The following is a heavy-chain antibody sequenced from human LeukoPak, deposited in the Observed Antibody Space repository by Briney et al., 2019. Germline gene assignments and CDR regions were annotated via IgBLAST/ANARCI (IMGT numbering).Heavy chain of an antibody. CDR3: VRGRAFDI. CDR2: IYNTGST. V-gene: IGHV4-4*07. J-gene: IGHJ3*02. Sequence: PSETLSLTCTVSGGSISSFYWSWIRQPAGKGLEWIGRIYNTGSTNYSPSLKSRVTMSVDTSKNQFSLNLSSVTAADTAVYFCVRGRAFDIWGQGTMVTVSS. CDR1: GGSISSFY.